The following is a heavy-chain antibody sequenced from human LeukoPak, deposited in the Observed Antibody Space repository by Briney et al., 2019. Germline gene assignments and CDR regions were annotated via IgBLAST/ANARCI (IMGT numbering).Heavy chain of an antibody. CDR3: AKEARNYYYGMDV. Sequence: GGSLRLSCAASGFTFSSYGMHWVRQAPGKGLEWVAFIRYDGSNKHYADSVKGRFTISRDNSKTTLYLQMNSLRAEDTAVYYCAKEARNYYYGMDVWGQGTTVTVSS. CDR1: GFTFSSYG. V-gene: IGHV3-30*02. CDR2: IRYDGSNK. J-gene: IGHJ6*02.